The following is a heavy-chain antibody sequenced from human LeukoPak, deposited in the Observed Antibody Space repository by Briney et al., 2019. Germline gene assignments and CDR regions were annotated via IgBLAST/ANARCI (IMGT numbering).Heavy chain of an antibody. V-gene: IGHV1-69*13. CDR2: IIPIFGTA. CDR1: GGTFSSYA. J-gene: IGHJ4*02. Sequence: SVKVSCKASGGTFSSYAISWVRQAPGQGLEWMGGIIPIFGTAIYAQKSQGRVTTNADESTSTAYMELSSLRSEDTAVYYCAREVPGTGFDYWGQGTLVTVSS. CDR3: AREVPGTGFDY. D-gene: IGHD4/OR15-4a*01.